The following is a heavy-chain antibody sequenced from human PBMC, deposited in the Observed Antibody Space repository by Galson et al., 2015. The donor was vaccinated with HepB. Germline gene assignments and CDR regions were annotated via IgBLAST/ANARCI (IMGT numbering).Heavy chain of an antibody. D-gene: IGHD3-22*01. CDR1: GFTFSSYA. V-gene: IGHV3-64*01. J-gene: IGHJ3*02. CDR2: ISSNGGST. Sequence: SLRLSCAASGFTFSSYAMHWVRQAPGKGLEYVSAISSNGGSTYYANSVKGRFTISRDNSKNTLYLQMGSLRAEDMAVYYCARVSPHSSGYYSRGAFDIWGQGTMVTVSS. CDR3: ARVSPHSSGYYSRGAFDI.